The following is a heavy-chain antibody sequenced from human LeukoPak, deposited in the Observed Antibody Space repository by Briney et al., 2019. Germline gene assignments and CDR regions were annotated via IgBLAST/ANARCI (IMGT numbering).Heavy chain of an antibody. CDR3: ARGIVVATTRGYYYYYYYMDV. D-gene: IGHD1-26*01. Sequence: SETLSLTCAVYGGSFSGYYWSWIRQPPGKGLEWIGEINHSGSTNYNPSLKSRVTISVDTSKNQFSLKLSSVTAADTAVYYCARGIVVATTRGYYYYYYYMDVWGKGTTVTVSS. J-gene: IGHJ6*03. CDR1: GGSFSGYY. V-gene: IGHV4-34*01. CDR2: INHSGST.